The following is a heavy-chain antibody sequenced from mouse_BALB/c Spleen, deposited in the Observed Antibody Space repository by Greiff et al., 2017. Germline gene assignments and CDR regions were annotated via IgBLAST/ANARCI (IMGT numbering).Heavy chain of an antibody. Sequence: DVMLVESGGGLVQPGGSRKLSCAASGFTFSSFGMHWVRQAPEKGLEWVAYISSGSSTIYYADTVKGRFTISRDNPKNTLFLQMTSLRSEDTAMYYCARSTTPHYFDYWGQGTTLTVSS. V-gene: IGHV5-17*02. CDR1: GFTFSSFG. J-gene: IGHJ2*01. D-gene: IGHD1-1*01. CDR2: ISSGSSTI. CDR3: ARSTTPHYFDY.